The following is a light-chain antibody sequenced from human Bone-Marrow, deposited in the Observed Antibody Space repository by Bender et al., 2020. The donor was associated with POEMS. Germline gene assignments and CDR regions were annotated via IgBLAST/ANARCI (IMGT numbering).Light chain of an antibody. V-gene: IGLV2-11*01. Sequence: QSALTQPRSVSGSPGQSVTISCTGTSSDVGDYNFVSWYQQHPGKAPKLMIYEVSKRPSGVSNRFSGSKSDNTASLTISGLQAEDEADFYCCSYAGRSVWVFGGGTKLTVL. CDR2: EVS. CDR3: CSYAGRSVWV. J-gene: IGLJ3*02. CDR1: SSDVGDYNF.